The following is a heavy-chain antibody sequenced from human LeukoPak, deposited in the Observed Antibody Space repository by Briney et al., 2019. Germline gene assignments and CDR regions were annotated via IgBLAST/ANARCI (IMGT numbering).Heavy chain of an antibody. Sequence: SETLSLTCAVYSGSFSGYYWSWIRQPPGKGLEWIGEINHSGSTNYNPSLKSRVTISVDTSKNQFSLKLSSVTAADTAVYYCARILGRWKGQQLNHRRQMNWFDPWGQGTLVTVSS. CDR1: SGSFSGYY. V-gene: IGHV4-34*01. J-gene: IGHJ5*02. CDR2: INHSGST. CDR3: ARILGRWKGQQLNHRRQMNWFDP. D-gene: IGHD6-13*01.